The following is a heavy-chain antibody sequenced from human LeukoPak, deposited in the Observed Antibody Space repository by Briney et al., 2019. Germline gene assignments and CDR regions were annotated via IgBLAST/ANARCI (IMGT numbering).Heavy chain of an antibody. CDR2: IYAGDSDT. CDR1: GHSFTSYW. CDR3: ARLPISTMNMDV. Sequence: GESLKISCKGSGHSFTSYWIGWVRHMPGKGLEWMGIIYAGDSDTRYSPSFQGQVTISTDKSISTAYLQWSSLKASDTAMYYCARLPISTMNMDVWGKGTTVTVSS. J-gene: IGHJ6*03. V-gene: IGHV5-51*01. D-gene: IGHD2-2*02.